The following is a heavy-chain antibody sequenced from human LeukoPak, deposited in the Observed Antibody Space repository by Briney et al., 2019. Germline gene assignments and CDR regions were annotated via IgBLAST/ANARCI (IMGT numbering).Heavy chain of an antibody. CDR1: GGSINSDY. J-gene: IGHJ3*02. Sequence: SETLSLTCSVSGGSINSDYWNWIRQPPGKGLEWIGYIYHSGSTNYHPSLKSRVTISIDKSKKQFSLKLISVTAADTAIYYCARVGGMTTINNAAFDIWGQGTMVTVSS. CDR3: ARVGGMTTINNAAFDI. CDR2: IYHSGST. D-gene: IGHD5-24*01. V-gene: IGHV4-59*01.